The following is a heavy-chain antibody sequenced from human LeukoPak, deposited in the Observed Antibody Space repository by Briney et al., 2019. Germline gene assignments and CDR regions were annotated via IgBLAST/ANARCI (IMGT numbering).Heavy chain of an antibody. CDR1: GFTFSSYG. Sequence: GGSLRLSCAASGFTFSSYGMHWVRQAPGKGLEWVAFIRYDGSNKYYADSVKGRFTISRDNAKNSLYLQMNSLRAEDTAVYYCARDYGGSSPFDFWGQGTLVTVSS. D-gene: IGHD4-23*01. CDR3: ARDYGGSSPFDF. V-gene: IGHV3-30*02. CDR2: IRYDGSNK. J-gene: IGHJ4*02.